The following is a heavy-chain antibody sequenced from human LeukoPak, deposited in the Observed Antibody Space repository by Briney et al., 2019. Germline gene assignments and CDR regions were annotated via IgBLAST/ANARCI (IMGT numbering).Heavy chain of an antibody. CDR2: IRSKAYGGTT. CDR1: GFTFSSYA. J-gene: IGHJ4*02. D-gene: IGHD1-26*01. Sequence: GGSLRLSCAASGFTFSSYAMSWVRQAPGKGLEWVGFIRSKAYGGTTEYAASVKGRFTISRDDSKSIAYLQMNSLKTEDTAVYYCTRGGRDFDYWGQGTLVTVSS. CDR3: TRGGRDFDY. V-gene: IGHV3-49*04.